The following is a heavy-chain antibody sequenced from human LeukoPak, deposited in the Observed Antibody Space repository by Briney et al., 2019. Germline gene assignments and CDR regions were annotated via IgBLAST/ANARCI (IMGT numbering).Heavy chain of an antibody. V-gene: IGHV4-39*07. CDR1: GATVSSSFYS. D-gene: IGHD3-22*01. CDR2: ISYSVST. J-gene: IGHJ3*02. Sequence: SQTLSLTCTVSGATVSSSFYSWTWTRPPPGNTHESIASISYSVSTCYDLSVKVRLTISVVTSKNQFSLKLSSVTAADTAVYYCARLGVRDRSGYYGRGAFDIWGQGTMVTVSS. CDR3: ARLGVRDRSGYYGRGAFDI.